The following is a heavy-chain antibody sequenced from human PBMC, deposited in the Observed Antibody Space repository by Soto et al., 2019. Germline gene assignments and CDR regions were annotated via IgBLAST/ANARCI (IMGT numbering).Heavy chain of an antibody. CDR1: GFTFSLYS. CDR2: ISRSSTGI. J-gene: IGHJ6*04. V-gene: IGHV3-48*02. D-gene: IGHD6-19*01. CDR3: ARAVTWGLDV. Sequence: EVQLVESGGGLVQPGGSLRLSCAASGFTFSLYSMSWVRQAPGKGLEWVSYISRSSTGIHYADSVKGRFTISRDDATNSMHLKMNSLRDGDTAVYSCARAVTWGLDVWGKGTTV.